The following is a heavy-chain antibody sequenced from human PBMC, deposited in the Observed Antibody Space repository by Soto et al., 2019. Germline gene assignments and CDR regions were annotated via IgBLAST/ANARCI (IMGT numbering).Heavy chain of an antibody. V-gene: IGHV4-4*02. CDR1: SGSISSSNW. J-gene: IGHJ5*02. CDR2: IYHSGST. D-gene: IGHD6-13*01. Sequence: PSETLSLTCAVSSGSISSSNWWSWVRQPPGKGLEWIGEIYHSGSTNYNPSLKSRVTISVDKSKNQFSLKLSSVTAADTAVYYCARDLGIAAAASHSSEPWGQGTLVTVSS. CDR3: ARDLGIAAAASHSSEP.